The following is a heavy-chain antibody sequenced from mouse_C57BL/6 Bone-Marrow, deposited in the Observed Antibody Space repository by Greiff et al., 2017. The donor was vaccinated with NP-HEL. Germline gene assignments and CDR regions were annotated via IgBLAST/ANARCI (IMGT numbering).Heavy chain of an antibody. CDR2: IDPENGDT. V-gene: IGHV14-4*01. CDR1: GFNIKDDY. CDR3: TPDGSTLFAY. J-gene: IGHJ3*01. Sequence: VQLQQSGAELVRPGASVKLSCTASGFNIKDDYMHWVKQRPEQGLEWIGWIDPENGDTEYASKFQGKATITADTSSNTAYLQLSSLTSEDTAVYYCTPDGSTLFAYWGQGTLVTVSA. D-gene: IGHD2-3*01.